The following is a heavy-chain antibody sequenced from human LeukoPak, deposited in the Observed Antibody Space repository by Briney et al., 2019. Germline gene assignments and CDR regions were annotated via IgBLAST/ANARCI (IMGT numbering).Heavy chain of an antibody. CDR3: ARGLHSSSWLIDY. CDR2: ISSSSGTI. Sequence: GGSLRLSCAASGFTFSSYSMNWVRQAPGKGLEWVSYISSSSGTIYYADSVKGRFTISRDNAKNSLYLQMNSLRAEDTAVYHCARGLHSSSWLIDYWGRGTLVTVSS. J-gene: IGHJ4*02. D-gene: IGHD6-13*01. V-gene: IGHV3-48*01. CDR1: GFTFSSYS.